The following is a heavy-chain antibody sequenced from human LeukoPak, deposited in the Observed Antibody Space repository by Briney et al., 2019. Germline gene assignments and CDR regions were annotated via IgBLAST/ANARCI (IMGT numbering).Heavy chain of an antibody. D-gene: IGHD3-22*01. J-gene: IGHJ4*02. CDR3: ARGYDSSGYYLYFDY. CDR2: IYYSGST. Sequence: SQTLSLTCTVSGGSISSGDYYWSWIRQPPGKGLEWIGYIYYSGSTNYNPSLKSRVTISVDTSKNQFSLKLSSVTAADTAVYYCARGYDSSGYYLYFDYWGQGTLVTVSS. V-gene: IGHV4-61*08. CDR1: GGSISSGDYY.